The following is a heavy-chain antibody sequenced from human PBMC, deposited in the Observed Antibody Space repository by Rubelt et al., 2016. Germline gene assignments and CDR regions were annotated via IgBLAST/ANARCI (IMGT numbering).Heavy chain of an antibody. V-gene: IGHV5-51*01. D-gene: IGHD6-13*01. Sequence: VQSGAEVKKPGESLKISCKGSGYSFTNYCIGWVRQTPGKGLEWMGVIYPSDSDTRYSPSFQGQVTISADKSISTAYLQWSSLKASDTAMNYCPRHHGQQLVRDSGALLDYWGQGTLVTVSS. CDR1: GYSFTNYC. CDR2: IYPSDSDT. CDR3: PRHHGQQLVRDSGALLDY. J-gene: IGHJ4*02.